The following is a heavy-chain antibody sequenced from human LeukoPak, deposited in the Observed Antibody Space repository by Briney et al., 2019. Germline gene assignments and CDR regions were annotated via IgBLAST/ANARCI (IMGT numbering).Heavy chain of an antibody. CDR3: ARGTPSRKPDYYDSSWARSY. Sequence: GASVTVSCKASGGTFSSYAISWVRQAPGQGLEWMGGIIPIFGTANYAQKFQGRVTITADESTSTAYMELSSLRSEDTAVYYCARGTPSRKPDYYDSSWARSYWGQGTLVTVSS. CDR2: IIPIFGTA. D-gene: IGHD3-22*01. V-gene: IGHV1-69*01. J-gene: IGHJ4*02. CDR1: GGTFSSYA.